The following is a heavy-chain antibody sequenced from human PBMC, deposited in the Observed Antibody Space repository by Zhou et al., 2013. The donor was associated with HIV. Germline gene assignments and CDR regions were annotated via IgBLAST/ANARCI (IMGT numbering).Heavy chain of an antibody. CDR3: VVPTGYTNSNLDF. CDR2: INPNSGST. V-gene: IGHV1-2*07. CDR1: GYTFTAYY. Sequence: QVQLVQSGAELKEPGASVKVSCKASGYTFTAYYMHWVRQVPGQGLEWMGWINPNSGSTNYALNLQGRVTMTRDTSISTAYMEVNSLRSDDTAMYFCVVPTGYTNSNLDFWGRGTLVTVSS. J-gene: IGHJ4*02. D-gene: IGHD4-4*01.